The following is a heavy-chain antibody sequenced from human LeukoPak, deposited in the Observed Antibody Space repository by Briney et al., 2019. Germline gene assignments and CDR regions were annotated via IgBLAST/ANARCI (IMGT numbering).Heavy chain of an antibody. CDR1: GFTVSTYY. J-gene: IGHJ4*02. V-gene: IGHV3-53*01. D-gene: IGHD2-15*01. Sequence: GGSLRLSCAASGFTVSTYYMTWVRQAPGKGLECVSVIYSGGSTYYADSVKGRFTISRDNSKNTLYLQMNSLRAEDTAVYYCARVVQAYCSSSSCPGLDYWGQGTLVTVSS. CDR3: ARVVQAYCSSSSCPGLDY. CDR2: IYSGGST.